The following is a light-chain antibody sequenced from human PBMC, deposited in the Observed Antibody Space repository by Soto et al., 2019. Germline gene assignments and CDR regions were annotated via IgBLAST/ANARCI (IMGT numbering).Light chain of an antibody. CDR2: AIS. J-gene: IGKJ4*01. Sequence: DIQMTQSPSSVSASVGDIVTITCRASQPVSSWLAWYQQKPGEAPKLLIYAISSLQTGVPSRFSGSGSGTDFTLTISSLQHEDFASYYCQEANSFTFGGGTKVEIK. V-gene: IGKV1-12*02. CDR3: QEANSFT. CDR1: QPVSSW.